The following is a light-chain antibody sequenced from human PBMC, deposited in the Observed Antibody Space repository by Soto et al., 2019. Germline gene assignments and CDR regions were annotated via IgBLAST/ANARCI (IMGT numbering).Light chain of an antibody. CDR2: DAS. V-gene: IGKV3-20*01. CDR3: QQYATSPWT. Sequence: EFVLTQSPGTLSLSPGERATLSCRASQSVSNSLAWYQLKPGQAPRLLIFDASIRATGIPDRFSGRGSGTDLTLTISRLEPEDFAVYCCQQYATSPWTFGQGTKVDIK. J-gene: IGKJ1*01. CDR1: QSVSNS.